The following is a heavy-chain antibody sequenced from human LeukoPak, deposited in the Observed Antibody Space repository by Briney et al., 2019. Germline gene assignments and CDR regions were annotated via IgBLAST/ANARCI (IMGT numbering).Heavy chain of an antibody. J-gene: IGHJ5*02. CDR1: GFTFSSYS. CDR2: ISSSSSYI. Sequence: MSGGSLRLSCAASGFTFSSYSMNWVRQAPGKGLEWVSSISSSSSYIYYADSVKGRFTISRDNAKNSLYLQMNSLRAEDTAVYYCAREALLPSYLTYCSGGSCYSSGGWFDPWGQGTLVTVSS. CDR3: AREALLPSYLTYCSGGSCYSSGGWFDP. D-gene: IGHD2-15*01. V-gene: IGHV3-21*01.